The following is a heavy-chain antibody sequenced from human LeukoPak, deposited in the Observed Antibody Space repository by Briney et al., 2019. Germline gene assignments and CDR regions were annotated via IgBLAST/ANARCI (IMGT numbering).Heavy chain of an antibody. D-gene: IGHD3-10*01. Sequence: GGSLRLSCAASGFTFSSYAMSWVRQAPGKGLEWVAVISHDGSNKGYADSVKGRFTLSRDNSKNTLYLHMNSLRAEDTAVYYCAKNYYGSGSNVGYFDYWGQGTLVTVSS. V-gene: IGHV3-30*18. CDR1: GFTFSSYA. J-gene: IGHJ4*02. CDR2: ISHDGSNK. CDR3: AKNYYGSGSNVGYFDY.